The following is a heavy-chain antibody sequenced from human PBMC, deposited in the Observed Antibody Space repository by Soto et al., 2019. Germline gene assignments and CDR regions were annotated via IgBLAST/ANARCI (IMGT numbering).Heavy chain of an antibody. CDR2: IDPSDSQT. CDR3: ARQIYDSDTGPNFQYYFDS. Sequence: PGESLKISCKGSGYSFAGYWITWVRQKPGKGLEWMGRIDPSDSQTYYSPSFRGHVTISATKSITTVFLQWSSLRASDTAMYYCARQIYDSDTGPNFQYYFDSWGQGTPVTVSA. D-gene: IGHD3-22*01. V-gene: IGHV5-10-1*01. CDR1: GYSFAGYW. J-gene: IGHJ4*02.